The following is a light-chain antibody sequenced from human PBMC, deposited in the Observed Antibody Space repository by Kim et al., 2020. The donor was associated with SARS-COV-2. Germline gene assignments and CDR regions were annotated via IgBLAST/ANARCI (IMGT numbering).Light chain of an antibody. J-gene: IGKJ4*01. CDR2: GSS. V-gene: IGKV3D-15*01. CDR1: HNVNNK. Sequence: SGENPPLFFRASHNVNNKLAWYQQKLGQAPRLLIYGSSTRATDIPGRFSGSGSGTEFTLTITGLQSEDFAVYYCQQYESWPPTLTFGGGTKVDIK. CDR3: QQYESWPPTLT.